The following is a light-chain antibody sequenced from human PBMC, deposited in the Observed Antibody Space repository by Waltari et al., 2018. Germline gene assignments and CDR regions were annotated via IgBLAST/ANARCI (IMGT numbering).Light chain of an antibody. V-gene: IGKV1-5*03. CDR2: RAS. Sequence: DIHITQSPSTLSASVGDRVTITCRASQSITNWLAWYQQKPGKAPKLLIYRASNLESGVPSRFSGSGSGTEFTLTISSLQPDDFATYYCQQYDNYWTFGQGTKVEIK. CDR3: QQYDNYWT. J-gene: IGKJ1*01. CDR1: QSITNW.